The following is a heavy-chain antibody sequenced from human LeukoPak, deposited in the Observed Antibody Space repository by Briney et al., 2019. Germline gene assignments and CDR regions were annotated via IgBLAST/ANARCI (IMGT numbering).Heavy chain of an antibody. CDR2: IKSKTDGGTT. Sequence: PGGSLRLSCAASGFTFSNAWMSWVRQAPGKGLEWVGRIKSKTDGGTTDYAAPVKGRFTISRDDSKNTLYLQMNSLKTEDTAVYYCTAHTAFFSTFDYWGQGTLVTVSS. J-gene: IGHJ4*02. D-gene: IGHD5-18*01. CDR1: GFTFSNAW. V-gene: IGHV3-15*01. CDR3: TAHTAFFSTFDY.